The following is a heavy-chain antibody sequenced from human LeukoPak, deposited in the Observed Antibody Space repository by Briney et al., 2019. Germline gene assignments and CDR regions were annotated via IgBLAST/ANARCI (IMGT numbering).Heavy chain of an antibody. CDR3: ARGHLRYFDWLRFGGWSEYYFDY. D-gene: IGHD3-9*01. CDR2: MNPNSGNT. CDR1: GYTFTSYD. Sequence: GASVKVSCKASGYTFTSYDINWVRQATGQGLEWMGWMNPNSGNTGYAQKFQGRVTMTRNTSISTAYMELSSLRSEDTAVYYCARGHLRYFDWLRFGGWSEYYFDYWGQGTLVTVSS. J-gene: IGHJ4*02. V-gene: IGHV1-8*01.